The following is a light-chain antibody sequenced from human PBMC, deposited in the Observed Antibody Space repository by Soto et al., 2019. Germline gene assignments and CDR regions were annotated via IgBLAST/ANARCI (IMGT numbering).Light chain of an antibody. CDR3: QQTHAVPLT. Sequence: DVQMTQSPSSLSASVGDRVTIACRASQPIGNYLNXYQQKPGEAPKVLIFAASSLRSGVPSMFSGSGYGKDFTLTINNLNPEDSATYYCQQTHAVPLTFGQGTRLEIK. CDR2: AAS. V-gene: IGKV1-39*01. J-gene: IGKJ5*01. CDR1: QPIGNY.